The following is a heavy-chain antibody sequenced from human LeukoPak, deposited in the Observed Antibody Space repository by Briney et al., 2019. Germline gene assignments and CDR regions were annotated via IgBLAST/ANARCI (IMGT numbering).Heavy chain of an antibody. J-gene: IGHJ4*02. D-gene: IGHD4-23*01. V-gene: IGHV3-66*01. CDR1: GFTVSSNY. CDR3: AKAPLRWGGYFDY. Sequence: PGGSLRLSCAASGFTVSSNYMSWVRQAPGKGLEWVSVIYSDGSTYYADSVKGRFTISRDNSKNTLYLQMNSLRAEDTAVYYCAKAPLRWGGYFDYWGQGTLVTVSS. CDR2: IYSDGST.